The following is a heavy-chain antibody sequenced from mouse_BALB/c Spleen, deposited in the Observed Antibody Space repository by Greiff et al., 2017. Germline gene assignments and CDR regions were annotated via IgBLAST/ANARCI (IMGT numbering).Heavy chain of an antibody. CDR3: AREGDYGDRYLDV. CDR1: GFSFSSYA. D-gene: IGHD2-4*01. V-gene: IGHV5-9-4*01. J-gene: IGHJ1*01. Sequence: EVMLVESGGGLVKPGGSLKLSCAASGFSFSSYAMSWVRQSPEKRLEWVAEISSGGSYTYYPDTVTGRFTISRDNAKNTLYLEMRSLRSEDTAMYYCAREGDYGDRYLDVWGAGTTVTVSS. CDR2: ISSGGSYT.